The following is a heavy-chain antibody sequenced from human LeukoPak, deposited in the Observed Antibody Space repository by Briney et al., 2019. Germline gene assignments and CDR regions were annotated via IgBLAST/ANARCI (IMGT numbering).Heavy chain of an antibody. CDR2: IRDSGSST. D-gene: IGHD1-26*01. V-gene: IGHV3-23*01. CDR3: AKYGPQDSGSSHFDY. Sequence: PGGSLRLSCAASGFTFSSYAMSRVRQAPGKGLEWVSAIRDSGSSTHYADSVKGRFTTSRDNSKNTPFLQMNSLRAEDTAIYYCAKYGPQDSGSSHFDYWGQGALVTVSS. J-gene: IGHJ4*02. CDR1: GFTFSSYA.